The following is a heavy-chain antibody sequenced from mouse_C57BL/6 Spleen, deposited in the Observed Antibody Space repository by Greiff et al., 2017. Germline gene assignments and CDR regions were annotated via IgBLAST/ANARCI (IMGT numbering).Heavy chain of an antibody. J-gene: IGHJ2*01. V-gene: IGHV1-52*01. Sequence: QVQLQQPGAELVRPGSSVKLSCKASGYTFTSYWMQWVKQSPIQGLEWIGNIDPSDSETHYNQKFKDKATLTVDKSSTPAYMQLSSLTSEDSAVSDCARAGTTMVTHFDYWGQGTTLTVSS. CDR2: IDPSDSET. D-gene: IGHD2-2*01. CDR1: GYTFTSYW. CDR3: ARAGTTMVTHFDY.